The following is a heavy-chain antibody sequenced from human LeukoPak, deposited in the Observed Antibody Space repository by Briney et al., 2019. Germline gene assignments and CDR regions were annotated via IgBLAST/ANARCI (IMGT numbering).Heavy chain of an antibody. CDR1: GFTFSSYG. D-gene: IGHD3-3*01. J-gene: IGHJ6*02. Sequence: GGSLRLSCAASGFTFSSYGMHWVRQAPGKGLEWVAVIWYDGSNKYYADFVKGRFTISRDNSKNTLYLQMNSLRAEDTAVYYCARDLRSYDFWSGYRPYYYYGMDVWGQGTTVTVSS. V-gene: IGHV3-33*01. CDR2: IWYDGSNK. CDR3: ARDLRSYDFWSGYRPYYYYGMDV.